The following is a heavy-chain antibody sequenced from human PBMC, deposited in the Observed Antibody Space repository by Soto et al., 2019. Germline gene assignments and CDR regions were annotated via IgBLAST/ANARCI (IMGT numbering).Heavy chain of an antibody. CDR1: GASISSYY. D-gene: IGHD2-21*01. V-gene: IGHV4-59*04. CDR2: MYHSGNT. CDR3: ASSKYDVVAGSVWFDP. Sequence: KSSETLSLTCTVSGASISSYYWSWIRQPPGQGLEWIGYMYHSGNTYYNPSLKGRVTISLDHSRNQFSLRLNSVTAADTAVYFCASSKYDVVAGSVWFDPWGQGTLVTVSS. J-gene: IGHJ5*02.